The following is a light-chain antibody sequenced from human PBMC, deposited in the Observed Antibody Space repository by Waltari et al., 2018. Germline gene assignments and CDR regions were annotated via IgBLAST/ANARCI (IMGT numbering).Light chain of an antibody. CDR3: CSYAGSSTYV. CDR2: EVN. CDR1: SSDVGSYNL. Sequence: QSALTQPASVSGSPGQSITISCTGASSDVGSYNLVSWYRQPPGKAPKHVIDEVNRRPSVGAHRVSGSKSGNTASLTISGLQTEDEADYFCCSYAGSSTYVFGTGTKVTVL. J-gene: IGLJ1*01. V-gene: IGLV2-23*02.